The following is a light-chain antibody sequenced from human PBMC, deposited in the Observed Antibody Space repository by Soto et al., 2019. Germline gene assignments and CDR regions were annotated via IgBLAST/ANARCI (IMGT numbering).Light chain of an antibody. CDR1: QIGASNY. V-gene: IGKV3-20*01. CDR2: GAS. Sequence: EIVLKQSPGTLYLSPGQRATLSCRTSQIGASNYLVWYQQKPGHAPMVHISGASSRATGSPDRFSGSGAGTDSTLTISSPETEDFAVYHCKQYGRVPWTFDQGTKVVIK. J-gene: IGKJ1*01. CDR3: KQYGRVPWT.